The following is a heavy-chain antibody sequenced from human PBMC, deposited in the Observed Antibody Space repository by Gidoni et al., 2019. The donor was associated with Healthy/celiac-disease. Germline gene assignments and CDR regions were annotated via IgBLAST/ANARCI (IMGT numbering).Heavy chain of an antibody. J-gene: IGHJ6*02. Sequence: QVQLQESGPGLVKPSETLSLTCTVSGGSVSSGSYYWSWIRQPPGNGLEWIGYSYSSGNTNYNPSLKSRVTISVDTSKNQFSLKLSSVTAADTAVFYCARAYSTSYYALDVWGQGTTVTVSS. CDR3: ARAYSTSYYALDV. V-gene: IGHV4-61*01. CDR1: GGSVSSGSYY. D-gene: IGHD6-6*01. CDR2: SYSSGNT.